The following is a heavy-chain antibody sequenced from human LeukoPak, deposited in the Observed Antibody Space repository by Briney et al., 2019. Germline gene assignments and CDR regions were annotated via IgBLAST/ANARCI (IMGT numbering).Heavy chain of an antibody. Sequence: GSLRLSCAASGFTFSNAYMSWVRQAPGKGLEWIGSIYYSGSTYYNPSLKSRVTISVDTSKNQFSLKLSSVTAADTAVYYCATPLGYSYGATYWGQGTLVTVSS. CDR1: GFTFSNAY. V-gene: IGHV4-59*05. CDR3: ATPLGYSYGATY. CDR2: IYYSGST. J-gene: IGHJ4*02. D-gene: IGHD5-18*01.